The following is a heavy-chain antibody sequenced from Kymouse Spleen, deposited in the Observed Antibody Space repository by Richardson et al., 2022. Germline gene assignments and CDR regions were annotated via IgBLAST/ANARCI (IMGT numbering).Heavy chain of an antibody. D-gene: IGHD3-16*02. V-gene: IGHV3-33*01. CDR3: ARERSPVLGVDY. J-gene: IGHJ4*02. CDR2: IWYDGSNK. Sequence: QVQLVESGGGVVQPGRSLRLSCAASGFTFSSYGMHWVRQAPGKGLEWVAVIWYDGSNKYYADSVKGRFTISRDNSKNTLYLQMNSLRAEDTAVYYCARERSPVLGVDYWGQGTLVTVSS. CDR1: GFTFSSYG.